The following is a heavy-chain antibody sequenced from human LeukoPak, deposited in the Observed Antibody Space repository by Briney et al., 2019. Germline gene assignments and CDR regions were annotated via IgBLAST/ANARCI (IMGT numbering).Heavy chain of an antibody. Sequence: SVKVSCRASGGXFSSYTINWVRQAPGQGLEWMGRIIPILGIANYAQKFQGRVTITADRSTSTAYMELSSLRSEDTAVYYCARRLDSSGYLDAFDIWGQGTMVTVSS. D-gene: IGHD3-22*01. CDR1: GGXFSSYT. V-gene: IGHV1-69*02. CDR2: IIPILGIA. CDR3: ARRLDSSGYLDAFDI. J-gene: IGHJ3*02.